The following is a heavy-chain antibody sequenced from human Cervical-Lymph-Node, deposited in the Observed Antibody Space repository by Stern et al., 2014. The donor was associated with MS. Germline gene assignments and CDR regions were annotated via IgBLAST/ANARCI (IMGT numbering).Heavy chain of an antibody. CDR3: ARGALVVLADNPPADY. J-gene: IGHJ4*02. D-gene: IGHD2-15*01. Sequence: VQLVQSGAEVKKPGASVKVSCKASGYSFSTYAMHWVRQAPGQRLEWLGWINGGDGTTKYAQKFKGRVTITRDASASTAYMELSSLRSEDTAMYYCARGALVVLADNPPADYWGQGTLVTVSS. CDR2: INGGDGTT. V-gene: IGHV1-3*01. CDR1: GYSFSTYA.